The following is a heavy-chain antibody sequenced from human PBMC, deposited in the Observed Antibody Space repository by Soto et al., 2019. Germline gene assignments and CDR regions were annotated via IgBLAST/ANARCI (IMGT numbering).Heavy chain of an antibody. V-gene: IGHV4-31*03. CDR2: IYVTGAV. J-gene: IGHJ5*02. CDR3: ARLRIATNNYKWFDP. Sequence: SETLSLTCSVSGAALNSGNYYWGWLRQVPGKGLEWIGHIYVTGAVDYNPSLRDRITISQATSERQFSLNLRLVTAADTAVYYCARLRIATNNYKWFDPWGQGTLVTVSS. CDR1: GAALNSGNYY. D-gene: IGHD2-21*01.